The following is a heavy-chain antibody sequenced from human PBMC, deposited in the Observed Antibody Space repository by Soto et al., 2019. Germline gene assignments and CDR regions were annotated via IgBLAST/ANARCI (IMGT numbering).Heavy chain of an antibody. V-gene: IGHV3-74*01. CDR2: INSDGITT. J-gene: IGHJ5*02. D-gene: IGHD1-26*01. Sequence: PGGSLRLSYAASGSSFRSHCMQWVGQAPGKGLVWVSRINSDGITTIYEDSVKGRFTISRDNAKSTLYLQMNSLRADDTAVYYCAKETAATGAFASWGKGTLVPVSS. CDR3: AKETAATGAFAS. CDR1: GSSFRSHC.